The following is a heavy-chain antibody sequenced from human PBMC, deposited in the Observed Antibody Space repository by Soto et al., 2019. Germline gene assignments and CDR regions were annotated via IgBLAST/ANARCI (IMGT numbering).Heavy chain of an antibody. CDR1: GFTFSNHG. CDR2: IWSDGINK. D-gene: IGHD5-12*01. Sequence: QVQLVESGGGVVQPGRSLRLSCEASGFTFSNHGMHWVRQAPDKGLEWVAVIWSDGINKDYADSVKGRFTISRDNSKNMLSLQMDSLRADDTAVYYCAGEGPVSGTNAFGVWGQGTMVTISS. CDR3: AGEGPVSGTNAFGV. J-gene: IGHJ3*01. V-gene: IGHV3-33*08.